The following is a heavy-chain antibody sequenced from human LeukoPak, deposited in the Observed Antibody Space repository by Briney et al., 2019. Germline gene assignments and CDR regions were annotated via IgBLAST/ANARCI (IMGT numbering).Heavy chain of an antibody. CDR1: GFSFSHTW. CDR3: ATDRIVGASAFVV. D-gene: IGHD1-26*01. CDR2: IKSKTNGGEAT. Sequence: PGGSLRLSCAGSGFSFSHTWMNWVRQAPGKGLEYIGRIKSKTNGGEATEYAAAVTGRFFISRDDSASTLYLHLNSLKTEDTAVYYCATDRIVGASAFVVWGQGTLVSVSS. V-gene: IGHV3-15*01. J-gene: IGHJ3*01.